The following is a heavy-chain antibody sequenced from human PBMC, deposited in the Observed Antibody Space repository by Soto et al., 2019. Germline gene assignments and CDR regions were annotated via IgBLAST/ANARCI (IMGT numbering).Heavy chain of an antibody. D-gene: IGHD5-12*01. CDR3: AKARSNSGYGEFDY. CDR2: ISYDGSNK. V-gene: IGHV3-30*18. J-gene: IGHJ4*02. CDR1: GFTFSSYG. Sequence: PGGSLRLSCAASGFTFSSYGMHWVRQAPGKGLEWVAVISYDGSNKYYADSVKGRFTISRDNSKNTLYLQMNSLRAEDTAVYYCAKARSNSGYGEFDYWGQGTLVTVSS.